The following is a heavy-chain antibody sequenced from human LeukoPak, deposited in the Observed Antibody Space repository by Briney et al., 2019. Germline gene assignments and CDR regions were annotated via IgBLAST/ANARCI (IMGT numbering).Heavy chain of an antibody. Sequence: PGGSLRLSCAASGFTFSSYWMSWVRQAPGKGLEWVANIKQDGSEKYYVDSVKGRFTISRDNSKNTLYLEMNSLRAEDTAVYFCAKDIQCTYWGQGALVTVSS. CDR1: GFTFSSYW. V-gene: IGHV3-7*05. D-gene: IGHD2-8*01. CDR3: AKDIQCTY. CDR2: IKQDGSEK. J-gene: IGHJ4*02.